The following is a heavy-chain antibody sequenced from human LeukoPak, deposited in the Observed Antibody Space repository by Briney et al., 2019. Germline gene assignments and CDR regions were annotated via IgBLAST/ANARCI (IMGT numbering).Heavy chain of an antibody. CDR3: ARDHNWGPDY. Sequence: ASVKVSCKALGYTFTDHYFHSLRQPPGQGIEWMGWIHPGRGDTNISQKFQGRVSLTRDMSISTAYMELSRLTSDDTAVYYCARDHNWGPDYWGQGTLVSVSS. J-gene: IGHJ4*02. V-gene: IGHV1-2*02. D-gene: IGHD7-27*01. CDR2: IHPGRGDT. CDR1: GYTFTDHY.